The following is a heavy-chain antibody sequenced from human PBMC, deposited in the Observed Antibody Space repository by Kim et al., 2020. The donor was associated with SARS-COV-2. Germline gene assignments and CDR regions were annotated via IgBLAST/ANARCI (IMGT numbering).Heavy chain of an antibody. D-gene: IGHD2-15*01. CDR1: GFTFIGSA. CDR3: AAVRDCSGGSCYYDGLSRFDP. CDR2: IVVGSGNT. J-gene: IGHJ5*02. Sequence: SVKVSCKASGFTFIGSAMQWVRQARGQRLEWIGWIVVGSGNTNYAQEFQERVTITRDMSTRTAYMELSSLRSEDTAVYYCAAVRDCSGGSCYYDGLSRFDPWGQGTLVTVSS. V-gene: IGHV1-58*02.